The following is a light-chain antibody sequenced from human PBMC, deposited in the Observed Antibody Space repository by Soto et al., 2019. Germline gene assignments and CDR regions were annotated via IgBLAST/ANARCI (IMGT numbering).Light chain of an antibody. Sequence: QSVLPQPPSASGSPGQSGTISCTGTSSDVGGYNYVSWYQQHPGKAPKLMIYEVSKRPSGVPDRFSGSKPGNTASLTVSGLQAEDEADYYCSSYAGSNNYDVFGTGTKVTVL. CDR1: SSDVGGYNY. V-gene: IGLV2-8*01. CDR2: EVS. CDR3: SSYAGSNNYDV. J-gene: IGLJ1*01.